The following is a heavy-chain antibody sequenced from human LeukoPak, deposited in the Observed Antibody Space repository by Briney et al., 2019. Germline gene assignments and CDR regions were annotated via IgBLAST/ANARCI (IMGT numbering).Heavy chain of an antibody. CDR2: ISSSGSTV. CDR1: GFTFSSYE. CDR3: AKEKNSRGPFDY. V-gene: IGHV3-48*03. Sequence: GGSLRLSCAASGFTFSSYEMNWVRQAPGKGLEWVSYISSSGSTVYYADSVKGRFTISRDNAKNSLYLQMNSLRAEDTAVYYCAKEKNSRGPFDYWGQGTLVTVSS. D-gene: IGHD3-22*01. J-gene: IGHJ4*02.